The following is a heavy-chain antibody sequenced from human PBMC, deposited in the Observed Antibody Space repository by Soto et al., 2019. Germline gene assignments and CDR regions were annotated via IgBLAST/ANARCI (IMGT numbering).Heavy chain of an antibody. D-gene: IGHD5-18*01. CDR2: IYYSGST. Sequence: PSETLSLTCTVSGGSISNYYWSWIRQPPGKGLEWIGYIYYSGSTNYNPSLTSRVTISVDTSKNQFSLKLSSVTAADTAVYYCARHRYSYGVYYFDYWGQGTPVTVSS. CDR1: GGSISNYY. CDR3: ARHRYSYGVYYFDY. J-gene: IGHJ4*02. V-gene: IGHV4-59*08.